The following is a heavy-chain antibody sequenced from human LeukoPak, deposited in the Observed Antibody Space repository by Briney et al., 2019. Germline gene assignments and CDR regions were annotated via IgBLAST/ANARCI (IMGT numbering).Heavy chain of an antibody. Sequence: GWSLRLSCTSSGFTFGDYAMSWFRQAPGKGLEWVSAISGSGGSTYYADSVKGRVTISRDNSKNTLYLQMNSLRAQDTALYYCAKDSSSWTPSDYRRQGTLVTVSS. D-gene: IGHD6-13*01. CDR2: ISGSGGST. V-gene: IGHV3-23*01. J-gene: IGHJ4*02. CDR1: GFTFGDYA. CDR3: AKDSSSWTPSDY.